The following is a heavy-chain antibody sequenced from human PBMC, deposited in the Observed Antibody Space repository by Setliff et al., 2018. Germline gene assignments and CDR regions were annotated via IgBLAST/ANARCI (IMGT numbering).Heavy chain of an antibody. D-gene: IGHD5-12*01. CDR2: IFSNDEK. Sequence: ETLSLTCAVYGGSFSGYYWSWIRQPPGKRLEWLAHIFSNDEKSYSTSLKSRLTISKDTSKSQVVLTMTNMDPVDTATYYCARIPSIVATIYYFDYWGQGTLVTVSS. CDR3: ARIPSIVATIYYFDY. CDR1: GGSFSGYYW. J-gene: IGHJ4*02. V-gene: IGHV2-26*01.